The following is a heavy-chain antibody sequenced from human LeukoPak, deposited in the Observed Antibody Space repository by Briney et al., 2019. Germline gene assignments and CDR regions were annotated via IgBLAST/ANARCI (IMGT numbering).Heavy chain of an antibody. CDR3: ARAPLRLGELSLDY. V-gene: IGHV3-30*02. D-gene: IGHD3-16*02. J-gene: IGHJ4*02. CDR2: IRYDGSNK. Sequence: GGSLRLSCAASGFTFSSYGMHWVRQAPGKGLEWVAFIRYDGSNKYYADSVKGRFTISRDNSKNTLYLQMNSLRAEDTAVYYCARAPLRLGELSLDYWGQGTLVTVSS. CDR1: GFTFSSYG.